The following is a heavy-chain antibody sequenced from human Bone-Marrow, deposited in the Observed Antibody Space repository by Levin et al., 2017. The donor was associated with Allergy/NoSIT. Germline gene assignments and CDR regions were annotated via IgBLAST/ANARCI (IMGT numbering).Heavy chain of an antibody. Sequence: KSSETLSLTCTVSGLSITTSSDYWGWIRQPPGKGLEWIGSIFYTGNTYYNPSLKSRVAISVDTSKNHFSLKLSSVTAADTAVYYCARPRSGGSSADAFDIWGQGTMVTVSS. CDR3: ARPRSGGSSADAFDI. D-gene: IGHD2-15*01. J-gene: IGHJ3*02. CDR2: IFYTGNT. CDR1: GLSITTSSDY. V-gene: IGHV4-39*02.